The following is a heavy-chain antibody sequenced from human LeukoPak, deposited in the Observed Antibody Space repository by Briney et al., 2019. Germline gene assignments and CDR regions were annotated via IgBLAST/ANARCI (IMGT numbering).Heavy chain of an antibody. J-gene: IGHJ4*02. CDR2: ISGGGDST. D-gene: IGHD6-19*01. V-gene: IGHV3-23*01. Sequence: GGSLRLSCAASGFTFSSYGMSWVRQAPGKGLEWVSAISGGGDSTYYTDSVKGRFTISRDNSQNTLFLQMSSLRVEDTAVYYCAKEGQTVAGNGYFDYWGQGSLVTVSS. CDR3: AKEGQTVAGNGYFDY. CDR1: GFTFSSYG.